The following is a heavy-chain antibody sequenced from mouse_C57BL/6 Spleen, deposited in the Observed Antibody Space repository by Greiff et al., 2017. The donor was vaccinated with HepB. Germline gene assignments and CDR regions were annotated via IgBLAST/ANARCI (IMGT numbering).Heavy chain of an antibody. Sequence: QVQLQQPGAELVKPGASVKLSCKASGYTFTSYWMQWVKQRPGQGLEWIGEIDPSDSYTNYNQKFKGKATLTVDTSSSTAYMQLSSLTSEDSAVYYCARRAELAYYFDYWGQGTTLTVSS. J-gene: IGHJ2*01. D-gene: IGHD4-1*01. CDR2: IDPSDSYT. V-gene: IGHV1-50*01. CDR1: GYTFTSYW. CDR3: ARRAELAYYFDY.